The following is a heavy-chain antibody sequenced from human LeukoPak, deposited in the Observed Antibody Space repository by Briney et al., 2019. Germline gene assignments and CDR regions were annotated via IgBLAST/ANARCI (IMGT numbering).Heavy chain of an antibody. CDR1: GYTFTGYY. J-gene: IGHJ4*02. CDR3: ARNGVLLWFGEPYQLGAPDY. CDR2: INPNSGGT. Sequence: GASVKVSCKASGYTFTGYYMHWVRQAPGQGLEWMGWINPNSGGTNYAQKFQGRVTMTRDTSISTAYMELSRLRSDDTAVYYCARNGVLLWFGEPYQLGAPDYWGQGTLVTVSS. V-gene: IGHV1-2*02. D-gene: IGHD3-10*01.